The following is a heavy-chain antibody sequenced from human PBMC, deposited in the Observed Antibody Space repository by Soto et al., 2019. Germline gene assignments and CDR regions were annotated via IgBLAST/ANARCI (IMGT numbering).Heavy chain of an antibody. CDR1: GGSIRVQSYY. CDR3: TRRYNWNDYYFDP. D-gene: IGHD1-20*01. CDR2: SYYSGTS. J-gene: IGHJ5*02. Sequence: PSETLSLTCTVSGGSIRVQSYYWTWIRQTPGKGLEWVGSSYYSGTSYFNPALKGRVTISVDTSNNQFSLRLTSVTAADAAVYYCTRRYNWNDYYFDPWGQGTLVTVSS. V-gene: IGHV4-39*01.